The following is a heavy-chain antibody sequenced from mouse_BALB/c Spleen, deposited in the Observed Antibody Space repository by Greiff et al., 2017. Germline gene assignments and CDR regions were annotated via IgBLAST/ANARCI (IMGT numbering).Heavy chain of an antibody. CDR1: GYTFTSYW. J-gene: IGHJ3*01. CDR3: ATGAWFAY. CDR2: INPSTGYT. D-gene: IGHD4-1*01. V-gene: IGHV1-7*01. Sequence: VQLQQSGAELAKPGASVKMSCKASGYTFTSYWMHWVKQRPGKGLEWIGYINPSTGYTEYNQKFKDKATLTADKSSSTAYMQLSSLTSEDSAVYYCATGAWFAYWGQGTLVTVSA.